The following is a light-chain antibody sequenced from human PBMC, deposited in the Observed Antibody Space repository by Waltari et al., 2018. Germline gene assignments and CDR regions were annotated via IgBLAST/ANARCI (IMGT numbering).Light chain of an antibody. Sequence: QSALTQPRSVSGSPGQSVTISCAGTSGAVGANNYAPWYHHHPGKAPQVVIYDVARRPSGVPDRFTGSRSGNTASLTISGLQADDEADYYCCSYAGSYTWVFGGGTRLTVL. CDR1: SGAVGANNY. CDR3: CSYAGSYTWV. J-gene: IGLJ3*02. CDR2: DVA. V-gene: IGLV2-11*01.